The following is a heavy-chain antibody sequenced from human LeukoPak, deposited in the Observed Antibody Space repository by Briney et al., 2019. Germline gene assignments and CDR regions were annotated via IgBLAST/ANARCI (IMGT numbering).Heavy chain of an antibody. Sequence: GRSLRLSCAASGFTFSSYAMHWVRQAPGKGLEWVAVISYDGSNKYYADSVKGRFTISRDNAKNSLYLQMNSLRAEDTAVYYCARIWWLRFRGRNHYMDVWGKGTTVTISS. J-gene: IGHJ6*03. CDR3: ARIWWLRFRGRNHYMDV. CDR1: GFTFSSYA. D-gene: IGHD5-12*01. V-gene: IGHV3-30*04. CDR2: ISYDGSNK.